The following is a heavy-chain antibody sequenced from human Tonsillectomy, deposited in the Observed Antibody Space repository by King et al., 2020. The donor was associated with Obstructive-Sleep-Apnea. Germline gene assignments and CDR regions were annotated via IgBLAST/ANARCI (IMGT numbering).Heavy chain of an antibody. D-gene: IGHD1-26*01. CDR1: GFTFSSYS. Sequence: QLVQSGGGLVKPGGSLRLSCAASGFTFSSYSMNWVRQAPGKGLEWVSSISSSSSYIYYADSVKGRFTISREHAKNSRYLQMNSLRAEDTAVYYCARGSYPVIYYFDYWGQGTLVTVSS. J-gene: IGHJ4*02. V-gene: IGHV3-21*01. CDR3: ARGSYPVIYYFDY. CDR2: ISSSSSYI.